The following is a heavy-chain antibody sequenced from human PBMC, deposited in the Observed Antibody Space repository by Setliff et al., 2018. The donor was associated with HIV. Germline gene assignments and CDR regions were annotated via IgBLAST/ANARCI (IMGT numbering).Heavy chain of an antibody. D-gene: IGHD1-1*01. Sequence: SETLSLTCSVSGASIASSNYYWGWVRQPPGKGLEWIGNLYYRGGTSYHNPSLKSRVTTSVDTSKNQFSLRLSSVTAADTAVYYCVREPDYWGQGTLVTVSS. CDR3: VREPDY. CDR1: GASIASSNYY. CDR2: LYYRGGTS. V-gene: IGHV4-39*01. J-gene: IGHJ4*02.